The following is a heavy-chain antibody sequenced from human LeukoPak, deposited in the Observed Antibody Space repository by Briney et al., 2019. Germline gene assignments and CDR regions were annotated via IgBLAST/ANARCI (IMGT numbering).Heavy chain of an antibody. V-gene: IGHV1-69*13. Sequence: ASVKVSCKASGGTFSSYAISWVRQAPGQGLEWMGGIIPIFGTANYAQKFQGRVTITADESTSTAYMELSSLRSEDTAVYYCARNTWVPRYYYYMDVWGKGTTVTVSS. CDR1: GGTFSSYA. CDR3: ARNTWVPRYYYYMDV. J-gene: IGHJ6*03. CDR2: IIPIFGTA. D-gene: IGHD2-2*02.